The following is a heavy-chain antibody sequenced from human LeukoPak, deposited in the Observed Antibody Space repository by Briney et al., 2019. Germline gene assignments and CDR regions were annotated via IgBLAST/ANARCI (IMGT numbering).Heavy chain of an antibody. J-gene: IGHJ4*02. CDR1: GFTFSFYW. Sequence: GGSLRLSCAASGFTFSFYWMSWVRQAPRKGLEWVSSISSSSSYIYYADSVKGRFTISRDNAKNSLYLQMNSLRAEDTAVYYCARDRSTGTTLRNYYFDYWGQGTLVTVSS. V-gene: IGHV3-21*01. CDR2: ISSSSSYI. D-gene: IGHD1-7*01. CDR3: ARDRSTGTTLRNYYFDY.